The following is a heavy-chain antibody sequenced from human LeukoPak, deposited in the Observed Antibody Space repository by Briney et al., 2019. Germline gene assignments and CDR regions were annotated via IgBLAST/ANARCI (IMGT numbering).Heavy chain of an antibody. CDR3: ARVGAAAGTPEYFQH. J-gene: IGHJ1*01. D-gene: IGHD6-13*01. CDR1: GFTFSSYA. Sequence: GGSLRLSCAASGFTFSSYAMHWVRQAPGKGLEWVAVISYDGSNKYYADSVKGRFTISRDNSKNTLYLQMNSLRAEDTAVYYCARVGAAAGTPEYFQHWGQGTLVTVSS. V-gene: IGHV3-30-3*01. CDR2: ISYDGSNK.